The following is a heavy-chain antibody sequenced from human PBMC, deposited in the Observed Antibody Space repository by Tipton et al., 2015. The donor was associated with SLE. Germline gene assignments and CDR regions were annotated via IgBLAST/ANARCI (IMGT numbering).Heavy chain of an antibody. V-gene: IGHV4-39*07. D-gene: IGHD3-16*01. CDR1: DGSISSGAYY. CDR2: ITQSGVT. J-gene: IGHJ4*02. CDR3: ARDQVGVGDFDY. Sequence: GLVKPSETLSLTCTVSDGSISSGAYYWGWIRQPPEQGLEWIGEITQSGVTNYNPSLKSRVTMSVDNSKNHFSLRLSSVTGADTAVYYCARDQVGVGDFDYWSQGTLVTVSS.